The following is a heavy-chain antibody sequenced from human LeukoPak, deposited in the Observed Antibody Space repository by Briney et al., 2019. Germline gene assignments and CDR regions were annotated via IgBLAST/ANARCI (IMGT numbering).Heavy chain of an antibody. V-gene: IGHV3-21*01. D-gene: IGHD6-6*01. CDR2: ISSSSSYI. J-gene: IGHJ4*02. Sequence: GGSLRLSCAASGFTFSSYSMNWVRQAPGKGLEWVSSISSSSSYIKYADSVKGRFTISRDNAKNSLYLQMNSLRAEDTSVYYCAKDLGSSSVDYWGQGTLVTVSS. CDR3: AKDLGSSSVDY. CDR1: GFTFSSYS.